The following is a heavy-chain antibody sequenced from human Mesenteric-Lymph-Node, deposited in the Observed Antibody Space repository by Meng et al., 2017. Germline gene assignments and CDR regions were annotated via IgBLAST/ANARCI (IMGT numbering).Heavy chain of an antibody. CDR2: INSDGSST. CDR1: GFTFSSYW. J-gene: IGHJ4*02. V-gene: IGHV3-74*01. CDR3: ARGPTFYYYGSGSYWGY. Sequence: GESLKISCAASGFTFSSYWMHWVRQAPGMGLVWVSRINSDGSSTSYADSAKGRFTISRDNAKNTLYLQMNSLRAEDTAVYYCARGPTFYYYGSGSYWGYWGQGTLVTVSS. D-gene: IGHD3-10*01.